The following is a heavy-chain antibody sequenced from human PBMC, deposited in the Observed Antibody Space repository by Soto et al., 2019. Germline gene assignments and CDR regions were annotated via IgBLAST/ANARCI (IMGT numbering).Heavy chain of an antibody. CDR3: VRDEGTAAEGPYYYYARDV. D-gene: IGHD6-13*01. CDR1: GFTFSRFG. CDR2: IWYDGSNK. J-gene: IGHJ6*02. V-gene: IGHV3-33*01. Sequence: QVQLVESGGGVVQPGRSLRLSCAASGFTFSRFGIHWVRQAPGKGLEWVAVIWYDGSNKYYADSVKGRFTISRDNSNKMVFMQMNSLRAKDTAMYSGVRDEGTAAEGPYYYYARDVWGQGTTVTVSS.